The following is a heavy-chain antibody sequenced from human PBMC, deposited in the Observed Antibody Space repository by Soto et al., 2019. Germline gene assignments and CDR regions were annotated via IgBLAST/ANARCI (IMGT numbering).Heavy chain of an antibody. CDR2: ISYDGSDK. CDR3: ARDGPMILIFDAFDI. V-gene: IGHV3-30-3*01. J-gene: IGHJ3*02. CDR1: GFTFNNYV. D-gene: IGHD3-22*01. Sequence: QVQLVESGGGVVQPGRSLRLSCAASGFTFNNYVMHWVRQAPGKGLEWVALISYDGSDKYYADSVKGRFTISRDNSKNTLYLQMNSLRAEDTALYYCARDGPMILIFDAFDIWGQGTMVTVSS.